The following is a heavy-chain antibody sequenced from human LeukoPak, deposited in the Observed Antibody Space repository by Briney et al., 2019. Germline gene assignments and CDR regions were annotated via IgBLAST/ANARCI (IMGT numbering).Heavy chain of an antibody. CDR2: IYYSGST. Sequence: SETLSLTCTVSGYSISSGYYWGWIRQPPGKGLEWIGSIYYSGSTYYNPSLKSRVTISVDTSKNQFSLKLSSVTAADTAVYYCARQNKYYYDSSGYYYSSIRFGYMDVWGKGTTVTISS. J-gene: IGHJ6*03. D-gene: IGHD3-22*01. V-gene: IGHV4-38-2*02. CDR3: ARQNKYYYDSSGYYYSSIRFGYMDV. CDR1: GYSISSGYY.